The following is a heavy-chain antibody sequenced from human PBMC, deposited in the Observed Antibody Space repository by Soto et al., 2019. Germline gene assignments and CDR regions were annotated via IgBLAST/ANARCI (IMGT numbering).Heavy chain of an antibody. D-gene: IGHD3-22*01. CDR3: SNTGYYDSSGSGNYRADY. J-gene: IGHJ4*02. CDR2: IDSDGSDT. Sequence: PGGSLRLSCAASGFMFSSYWMHWVRQAPGKGPVWVSHIDSDGSDTTYADSVKGRFTISRDNAKNTLYLQMNSLRAEDTAVYYCSNTGYYDSSGSGNYRADYWGQGALVTV. CDR1: GFMFSSYW. V-gene: IGHV3-74*01.